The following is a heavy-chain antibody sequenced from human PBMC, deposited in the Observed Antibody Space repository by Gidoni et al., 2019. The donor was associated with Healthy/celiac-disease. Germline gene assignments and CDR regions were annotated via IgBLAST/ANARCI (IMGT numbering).Heavy chain of an antibody. J-gene: IGHJ6*02. V-gene: IGHV1-69*02. CDR2: IIPILGIA. CDR1: GGTFSSYT. D-gene: IGHD3-16*01. CDR3: ARRLREYYYYYGMDV. Sequence: QVQLVQSGAEVKKPGSSVKVSCKASGGTFSSYTISWVRQAPGQGLEWMGRIIPILGIANYAQKFQGRVTITADKSTSTAYMELSSLRSEDTAVYYCARRLREYYYYYGMDVWGQGTTVTVSS.